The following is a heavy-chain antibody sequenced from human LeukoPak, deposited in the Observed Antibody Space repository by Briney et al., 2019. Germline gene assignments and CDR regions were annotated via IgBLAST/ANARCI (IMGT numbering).Heavy chain of an antibody. Sequence: GGSLRLSCAASGFTFSNYGMHWVRQAPGKGLEWVAAIWYDGSNKYYGDSVKGRFTISRDNSKNALYLQMNSLRAEDTAAYYCARAGYGDPHFDFWGQGTPVTVSS. CDR2: IWYDGSNK. J-gene: IGHJ4*02. V-gene: IGHV3-33*01. CDR1: GFTFSNYG. D-gene: IGHD4-17*01. CDR3: ARAGYGDPHFDF.